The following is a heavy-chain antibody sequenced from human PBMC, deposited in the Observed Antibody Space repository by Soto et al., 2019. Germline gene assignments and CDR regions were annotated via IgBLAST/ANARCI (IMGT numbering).Heavy chain of an antibody. V-gene: IGHV1-3*01. CDR1: GSTFTGYA. D-gene: IGHD2-15*01. J-gene: IGHJ5*02. CDR3: ARDRPIYCSGGSCYSNWFDP. CDR2: INAGNGNT. Sequence: ASVTVSCKASGSTFTGYAMHWVRQAPGQRLEWMGWINAGNGNTKYSQKFQGRVTITRDTSASTAYMELSSLRSEDTAVYYCARDRPIYCSGGSCYSNWFDPWGQGTLVTVSS.